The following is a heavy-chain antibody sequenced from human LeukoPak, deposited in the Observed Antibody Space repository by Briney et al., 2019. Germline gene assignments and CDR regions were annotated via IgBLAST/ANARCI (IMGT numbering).Heavy chain of an antibody. D-gene: IGHD6-6*01. CDR3: ARVSSSSLFDP. CDR2: IYYSGST. J-gene: IGHJ5*02. CDR1: AYSITNGYY. Sequence: SETLSLTCNVSAYSITNGYYWGWIRQPPGKGLEWIGSIYYSGSTYYNPSLKSRVTISVDTSKNQFSLKLSSVTAADTAVYYCARVSSSSLFDPWGQGTLVTVSS. V-gene: IGHV4-38-2*02.